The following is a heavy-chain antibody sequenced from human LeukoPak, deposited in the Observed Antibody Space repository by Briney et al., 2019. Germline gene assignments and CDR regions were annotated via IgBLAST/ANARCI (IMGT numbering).Heavy chain of an antibody. CDR3: AIAGRGYDYCYAMDV. CDR1: GFTFSSYA. Sequence: PGGSLRLSCVASGFTFSSYALSWVRQAPGKGLEWVSAVSGSGSSTYYADSVKGRFTISRDNSKNTLQLQMNSLRAEDTPVYDCAIAGRGYDYCYAMDVWGQGTTVTVSS. J-gene: IGHJ6*02. D-gene: IGHD3-10*01. CDR2: VSGSGSST. V-gene: IGHV3-23*01.